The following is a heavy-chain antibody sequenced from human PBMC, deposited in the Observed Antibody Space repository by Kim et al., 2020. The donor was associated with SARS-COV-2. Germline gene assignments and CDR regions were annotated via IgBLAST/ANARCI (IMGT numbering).Heavy chain of an antibody. D-gene: IGHD1-26*01. J-gene: IGHJ4*02. Sequence: YADYVKGRFTISRDNSKNTLYLQMNSLRADDTAVYYCAKNSGGYRALNFDYWGQGTLVTVSS. V-gene: IGHV3-23*01. CDR3: AKNSGGYRALNFDY.